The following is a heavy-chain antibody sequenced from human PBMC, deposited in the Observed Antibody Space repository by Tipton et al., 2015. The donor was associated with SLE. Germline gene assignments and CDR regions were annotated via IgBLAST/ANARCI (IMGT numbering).Heavy chain of an antibody. J-gene: IGHJ4*02. Sequence: SLRLSCSASGFTFSGYAMNWVRQAPGKGLEWVSGISAGDGRTYYADSVKGRFTISRDNFKNTLFLQMNSLRVEDTALYYCANINHGSPAGWGQWGQGTLVTVPS. CDR3: ANINHGSPAGWGQ. CDR1: GFTFSGYA. V-gene: IGHV3-23*01. CDR2: ISAGDGRT. D-gene: IGHD1-26*01.